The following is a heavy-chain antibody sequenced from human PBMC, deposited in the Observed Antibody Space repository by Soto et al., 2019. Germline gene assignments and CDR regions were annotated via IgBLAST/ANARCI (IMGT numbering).Heavy chain of an antibody. D-gene: IGHD3-10*01. CDR3: ATSYGHLAPILDL. V-gene: IGHV1-2*02. CDR1: GYGFVRYY. CDR2: INPDSGDT. J-gene: IGHJ4*03. Sequence: QVQLGQSGAEVKKPGASVKISCKASGYGFVRYYIHWVRQAPGQGLEWMGWINPDSGDTSYQERFQGRVTMTRDTSLNTAYMDVTGLTSDDTAIYFCATSYGHLAPILDLWGPGTLVTVSS.